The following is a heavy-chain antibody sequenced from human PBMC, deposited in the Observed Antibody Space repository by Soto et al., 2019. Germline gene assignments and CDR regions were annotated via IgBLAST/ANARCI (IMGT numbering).Heavy chain of an antibody. J-gene: IGHJ4*02. V-gene: IGHV4-30-4*01. CDR2: IYYIGTT. CDR3: ARAGGSSWYEHS. Sequence: SETLSLTCTVSGGSISRGDYYWSWIRQPPGKGLEWIGYIYYIGTTYYNPSLKSRVAISIDTSKNQFSLKLSSVTAADTAVYYCARAGGSSWYEHSSGQGTLVT. CDR1: GGSISRGDYY. D-gene: IGHD6-13*01.